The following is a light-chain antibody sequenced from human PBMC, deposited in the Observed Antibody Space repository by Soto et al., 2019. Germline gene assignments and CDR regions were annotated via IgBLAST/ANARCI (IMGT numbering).Light chain of an antibody. V-gene: IGKV3-11*01. CDR2: DAS. CDR1: QGIGDT. Sequence: EVVMTQSPATLSVSPGEGVSLSCSASQGIGDTLAWYQHKPGQTPRLLIYDASNRATGIPARFSGSGSGTDFTLTISSLEPEDFAVYYCQQRSNWPPITFGQGTRLEIK. CDR3: QQRSNWPPIT. J-gene: IGKJ5*01.